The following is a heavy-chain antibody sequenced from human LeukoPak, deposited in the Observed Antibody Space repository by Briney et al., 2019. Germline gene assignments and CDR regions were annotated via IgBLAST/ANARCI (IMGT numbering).Heavy chain of an antibody. J-gene: IGHJ6*02. CDR3: ARDARTTVTTGLLDPDLYYGMDV. Sequence: ASVKVSCKASGYTFTSYGISWVRQAPGQGLEWMGWISAYNGNTNYAQKLQGRVTMTTDTSTSTAYMELRSLRSDDTALYYCARDARTTVTTGLLDPDLYYGMDVWGQGTTVTVSS. CDR2: ISAYNGNT. D-gene: IGHD4-17*01. CDR1: GYTFTSYG. V-gene: IGHV1-18*01.